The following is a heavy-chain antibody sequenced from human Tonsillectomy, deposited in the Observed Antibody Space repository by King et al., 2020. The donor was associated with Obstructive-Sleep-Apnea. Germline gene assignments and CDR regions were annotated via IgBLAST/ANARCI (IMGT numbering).Heavy chain of an antibody. CDR2: ISSSSSYI. CDR1: GFTFSSYS. CDR3: ASVSLYDSSGYYHY. V-gene: IGHV3-21*01. J-gene: IGHJ4*02. Sequence: VQLVEAGGGLGKPGGSLRLSCAASGFTFSSYSMKWVRQAPGKGLGWVSSISSSSSYIYYADSVKGRFTISRDNAKNSLYLQMNSLRAEDTAVYYCASVSLYDSSGYYHYWGQGTLVTVSS. D-gene: IGHD3-22*01.